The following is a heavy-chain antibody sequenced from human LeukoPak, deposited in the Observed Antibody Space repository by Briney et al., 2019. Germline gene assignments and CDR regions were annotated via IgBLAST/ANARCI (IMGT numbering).Heavy chain of an antibody. J-gene: IGHJ6*03. CDR3: ARVRLSYYYMDV. D-gene: IGHD2/OR15-2a*01. CDR1: GGSISSYY. Sequence: SETLSLTCTVSGGSISSYYWSWIRQPPGKGLEWIGYIYYSGSTNYNPSLKSRVTISVDTSKNQFSLKLSSVTAADTAVYYCARVRLSYYYMDVWGKGTTVTVSS. CDR2: IYYSGST. V-gene: IGHV4-59*12.